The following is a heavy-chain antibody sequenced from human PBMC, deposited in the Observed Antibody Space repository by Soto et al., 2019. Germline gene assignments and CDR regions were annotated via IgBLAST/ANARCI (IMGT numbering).Heavy chain of an antibody. CDR3: TTGRIAARPYFDY. CDR2: IKSKTDGGTT. D-gene: IGHD6-6*01. J-gene: IGHJ4*02. Sequence: GGSLRLSCAASGFTFSNAWMSWVRQAPGKGLEWVGRIKSKTDGGTTDYAAPVKGRFTISRDDSKNTLYLQMNSLKTEDTAVYYCTTGRIAARPYFDYWGQGTLVTVSS. V-gene: IGHV3-15*01. CDR1: GFTFSNAW.